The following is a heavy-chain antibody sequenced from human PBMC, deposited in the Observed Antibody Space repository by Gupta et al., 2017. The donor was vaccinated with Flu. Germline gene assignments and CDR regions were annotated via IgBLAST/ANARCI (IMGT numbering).Heavy chain of an antibody. V-gene: IGHV3-23*01. D-gene: IGHD6-13*01. CDR2: ITGSGGST. Sequence: EVQLLESGGDLVQPGGSLRLSCAASGFTFSNFAMNWVRQAPGKGLEWVSTITGSGGSTYYADSVKGRFAISRDNSKNTLYLQMNSLRAEDTALYYCARGRSWYPHFDYWGQGTLVTVSS. J-gene: IGHJ4*02. CDR1: GFTFSNFA. CDR3: ARGRSWYPHFDY.